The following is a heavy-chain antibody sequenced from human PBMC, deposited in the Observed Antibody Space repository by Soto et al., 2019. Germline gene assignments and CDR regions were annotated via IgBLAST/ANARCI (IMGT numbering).Heavy chain of an antibody. CDR3: AKERGQEVSATMVGDV. CDR1: GFTFSNSE. Sequence: GGSLRLSCVGSGFTFSNSEINWVRQAPGKGLEWISYIRHSAHIYYADAVKGRFTIYRDNAKNSVYLQMNSLRVEDMAVYYCAKERGQEVSATMVGDVWGQGIWVTVSS. V-gene: IGHV3-48*03. J-gene: IGHJ3*01. CDR2: IRHSAHI. D-gene: IGHD2-15*01.